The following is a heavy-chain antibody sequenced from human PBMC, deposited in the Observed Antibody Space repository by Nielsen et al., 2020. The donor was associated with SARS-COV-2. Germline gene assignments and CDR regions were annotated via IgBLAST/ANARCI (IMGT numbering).Heavy chain of an antibody. Sequence: SETLSLTCTVSGGSISSSSYYWGWIRQPPGKGLEWIGSIYYSGSTYYNPSLKSRVTISVDTSKNQFSLKLSSVTAADTAVYYCARGYLLGYCSGGSCYALFDYWGQGTLVTVSS. CDR3: ARGYLLGYCSGGSCYALFDY. V-gene: IGHV4-39*01. CDR2: IYYSGST. CDR1: GGSISSSSYY. D-gene: IGHD2-15*01. J-gene: IGHJ4*02.